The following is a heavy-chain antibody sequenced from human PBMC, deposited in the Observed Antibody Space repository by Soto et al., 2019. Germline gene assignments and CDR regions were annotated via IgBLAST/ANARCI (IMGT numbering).Heavy chain of an antibody. V-gene: IGHV3-48*01. J-gene: IGHJ6*03. D-gene: IGHD1-26*01. Sequence: GGSLRLSCAASGFTFSSYSMNWVRQAPGKGLEWVSYISSSSSTIYYADSVKGRFTISRDNAKNSLYLQMNSLRAEDMAVYYCARAGTYYYYYMDVWGKGTTVTVSS. CDR1: GFTFSSYS. CDR2: ISSSSSTI. CDR3: ARAGTYYYYYMDV.